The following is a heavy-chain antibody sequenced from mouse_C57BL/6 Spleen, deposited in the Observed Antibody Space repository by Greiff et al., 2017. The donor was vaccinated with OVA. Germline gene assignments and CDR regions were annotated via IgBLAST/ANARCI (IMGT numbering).Heavy chain of an antibody. J-gene: IGHJ4*01. CDR3: AGDYGSSPYYYAMDY. Sequence: QVQLKESDAELVKPGASVKISCKVSGYTFTDHTIHWMKQRPEQGLEWIGYIYPRDGSTKYNEKFKGKATLTADKSSSTAYMQLNSLTSEDSAVYFCAGDYGSSPYYYAMDYWGQGTSVTVSS. CDR2: IYPRDGST. V-gene: IGHV1-78*01. CDR1: GYTFTDHT. D-gene: IGHD1-1*01.